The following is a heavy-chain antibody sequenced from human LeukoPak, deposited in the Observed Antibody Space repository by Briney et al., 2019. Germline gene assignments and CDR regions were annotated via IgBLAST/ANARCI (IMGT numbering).Heavy chain of an antibody. CDR2: ISAYNGNT. V-gene: IGHV1-18*01. CDR3: ARDKGDKWELLNWFDP. Sequence: EASVKVSCKASGYTFTSYGISWVRQAPGQGLEWMGWISAYNGNTNYAQKLQGRVTMTTDTSTSTAYMELRSLRSDDTAVYYCARDKGDKWELLNWFDPWGQGTLVTVSS. CDR1: GYTFTSYG. J-gene: IGHJ5*02. D-gene: IGHD1-26*01.